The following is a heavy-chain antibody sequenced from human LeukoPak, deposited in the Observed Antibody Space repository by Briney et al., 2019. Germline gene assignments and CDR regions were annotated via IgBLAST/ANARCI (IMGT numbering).Heavy chain of an antibody. Sequence: PSGTRSLTCAVSGGAISSSNWWRWVRQPPGKGLEWIGEIYHSGSTNYNPSLKSRVTTSVDKSKNQFSLKLSSVTAADTAVYYCARDQVVPAALRSGSDIREYYYYYGMDVWGKGTTVTVSS. CDR2: IYHSGST. V-gene: IGHV4-4*02. CDR3: ARDQVVPAALRSGSDIREYYYYYGMDV. CDR1: GGAISSSNW. D-gene: IGHD2-2*01. J-gene: IGHJ6*04.